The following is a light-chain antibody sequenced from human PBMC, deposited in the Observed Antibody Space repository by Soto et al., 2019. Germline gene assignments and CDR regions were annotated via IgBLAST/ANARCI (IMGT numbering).Light chain of an antibody. V-gene: IGKV1-5*01. CDR1: QSITTW. CDR3: QQYHSYSPLT. J-gene: IGKJ1*01. CDR2: DAS. Sequence: DIQMTQSPSTLSASVGDRVTITCRASQSITTWLAWYQQKPGKAPKLLIYDASSLESGVPSRFSGSGSGTEFTLSISSLQPDDFATYYYQQYHSYSPLTFGQGTKVEIK.